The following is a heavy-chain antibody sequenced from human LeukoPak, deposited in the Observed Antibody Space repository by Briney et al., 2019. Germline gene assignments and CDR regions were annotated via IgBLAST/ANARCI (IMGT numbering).Heavy chain of an antibody. Sequence: GGSLRLSCAASGFTFSSYAIHWVRQAPGKGLEWVAVISYDGSNKYYADSVKGRFTISRDNSKNTLYLQMNSLRAEDTAVYYCASTWSSSWYYFDYWGQGTLVTVSS. CDR1: GFTFSSYA. V-gene: IGHV3-30*04. CDR3: ASTWSSSWYYFDY. D-gene: IGHD6-13*01. CDR2: ISYDGSNK. J-gene: IGHJ4*02.